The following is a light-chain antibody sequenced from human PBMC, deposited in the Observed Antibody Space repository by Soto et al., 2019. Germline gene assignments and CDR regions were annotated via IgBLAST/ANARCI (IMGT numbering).Light chain of an antibody. J-gene: IGLJ1*01. Sequence: QSVLTQPASVSGSPGQSITISCTGASSDVGDYNYVSWYQQRPDEAPKLMIYDVNNRPSGVSNRFSGSKSGNTASLTISGLQAEDEADYYCSSYTSSITYVFGTGTKLTVL. V-gene: IGLV2-14*01. CDR2: DVN. CDR1: SSDVGDYNY. CDR3: SSYTSSITYV.